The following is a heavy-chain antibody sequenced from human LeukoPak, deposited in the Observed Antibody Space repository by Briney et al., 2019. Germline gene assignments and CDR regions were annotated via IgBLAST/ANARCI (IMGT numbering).Heavy chain of an antibody. J-gene: IGHJ4*02. Sequence: ASVKVSCKASGYTFTSYGISWVRQAPGQGLEWMGWISAYNGNTNYAQKLQGRVTMTTDKSTSTAYMELSSLRSEDTAVYYCATQGAVGDYFDYWGQGTLVTVSS. CDR3: ATQGAVGDYFDY. V-gene: IGHV1-18*01. CDR1: GYTFTSYG. D-gene: IGHD1-26*01. CDR2: ISAYNGNT.